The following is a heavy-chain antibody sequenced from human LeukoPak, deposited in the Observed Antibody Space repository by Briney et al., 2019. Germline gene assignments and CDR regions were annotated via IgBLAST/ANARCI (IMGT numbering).Heavy chain of an antibody. J-gene: IGHJ6*03. CDR2: INWNGGST. V-gene: IGHV3-20*04. Sequence: GGSLRLSCAASGFTFDDYGMSWVRQAPGKGLEWVAGINWNGGSTGCADSVKGRFTIYTDNPKNSLYLQMNSLRAEDTALYYCARVTMYYYYMDVWGKGTTVTVSS. CDR3: ARVTMYYYYMDV. CDR1: GFTFDDYG.